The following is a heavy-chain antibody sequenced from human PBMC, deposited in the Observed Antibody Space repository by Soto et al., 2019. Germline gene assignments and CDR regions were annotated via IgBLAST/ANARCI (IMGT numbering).Heavy chain of an antibody. V-gene: IGHV4-59*01. CDR1: GDSISSYY. J-gene: IGHJ4*02. Sequence: TSETLSLTCAVSGDSISSYYCMWIRQPPGKGLESIGYLYYGRSANYNPSLKSRVTLSVDTSTNQCSLTLSSMTAADTAVYYCARAPRGNYGYPSYFDYWGQGTLVTVSS. D-gene: IGHD3-10*01. CDR3: ARAPRGNYGYPSYFDY. CDR2: LYYGRSA.